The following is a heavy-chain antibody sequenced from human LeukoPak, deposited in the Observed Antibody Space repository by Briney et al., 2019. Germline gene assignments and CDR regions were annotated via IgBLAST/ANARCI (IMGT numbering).Heavy chain of an antibody. CDR3: ARTVRDYYGMDV. J-gene: IGHJ6*02. CDR2: IYYSGST. CDR1: GGSISSYY. D-gene: IGHD1-1*01. Sequence: SETLSLTCTVSGGSISSYYWSWIRQPPGKGLEWIGYIYYSGSTNYNPSLKSRVTISVNTSKNQFSLKLSSVTAADTAVYYCARTVRDYYGMDVWGQGTTVTVSS. V-gene: IGHV4-59*01.